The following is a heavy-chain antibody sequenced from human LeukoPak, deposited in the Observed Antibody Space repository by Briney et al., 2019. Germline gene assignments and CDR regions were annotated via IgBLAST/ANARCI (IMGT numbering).Heavy chain of an antibody. CDR1: GFTFDDYA. V-gene: IGHV3-9*01. Sequence: PGRSLRLSCAASGFTFDDYAMHWVRQAPGKGLEWVSGISWNSGSIGYADSVKGRFTISRDNAKNSLYPQMNSLRAEDTAVHYCAKTTDNYYYYYMDVWGKGTTVTVSS. J-gene: IGHJ6*03. CDR2: ISWNSGSI. CDR3: AKTTDNYYYYYMDV. D-gene: IGHD4-17*01.